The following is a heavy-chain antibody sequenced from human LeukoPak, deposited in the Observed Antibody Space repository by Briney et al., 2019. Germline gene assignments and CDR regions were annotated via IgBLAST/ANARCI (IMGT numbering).Heavy chain of an antibody. CDR1: GFAFSSYN. CDR3: ARAGLYSGSGLDY. D-gene: IGHD5-12*01. CDR2: IGSGSGYM. J-gene: IGHJ4*02. Sequence: PGGSLRLSCAVSGFAFSSYNMNWVRQSPGKGLEWVSSIGSGSGYMYYADSVKGRFTISRDNAKNSLYLEMSSLRAEDTAVYYCARAGLYSGSGLDYWGQGTLVTVSS. V-gene: IGHV3-21*01.